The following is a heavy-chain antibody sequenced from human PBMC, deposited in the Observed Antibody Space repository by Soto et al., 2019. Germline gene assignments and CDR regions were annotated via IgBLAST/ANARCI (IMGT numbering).Heavy chain of an antibody. CDR1: GGSISSGGYY. V-gene: IGHV4-31*03. CDR2: IFYSGTT. Sequence: QVQLQESGPGLVKPSQNLSLTCTVSGGSISSGGYYWSWIRQHPGKVMEWIGYIFYSGTTYYNPSLKRRVTISVDTSKNQFSLKQSSVTAGDTAVYYCARSVYPWGQGTLVTVSS. J-gene: IGHJ5*02. CDR3: ARSVYP.